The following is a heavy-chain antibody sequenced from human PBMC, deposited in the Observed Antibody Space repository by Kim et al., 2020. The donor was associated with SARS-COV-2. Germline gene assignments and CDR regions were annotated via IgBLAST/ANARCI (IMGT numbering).Heavy chain of an antibody. Sequence: VKGRFTISRDNAENTLYLQMNSLRAEYTAVYYCARNDADSSGSSDAFDIWGQGTMVTVSS. J-gene: IGHJ3*02. CDR3: ARNDADSSGSSDAFDI. D-gene: IGHD3-22*01. V-gene: IGHV3-30*01.